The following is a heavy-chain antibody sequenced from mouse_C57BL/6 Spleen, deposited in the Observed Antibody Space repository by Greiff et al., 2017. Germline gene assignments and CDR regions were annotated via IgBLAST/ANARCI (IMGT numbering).Heavy chain of an antibody. V-gene: IGHV1-64*01. CDR3: ARSGSKAWFAY. CDR1: GYTFTSYW. CDR2: IHPNSGST. Sequence: QVQLQQPGTELVKPGASVKLSCKASGYTFTSYWMHWVKQRPGQGLEWIGMIHPNSGSTNYNEKFKSKATLTVAKSSSTAYMQLSSLTSEDSAVYYCARSGSKAWFAYWGQGTLVTVSA. D-gene: IGHD2-5*01. J-gene: IGHJ3*01.